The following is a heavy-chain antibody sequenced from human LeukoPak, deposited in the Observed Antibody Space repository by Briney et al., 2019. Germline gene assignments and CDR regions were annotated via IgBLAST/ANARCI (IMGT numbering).Heavy chain of an antibody. J-gene: IGHJ4*02. CDR1: GGSFSGYY. V-gene: IGHV4-34*01. D-gene: IGHD3-22*01. Sequence: PSETLSLTCAVYGGSFSGYYWSWIRQPPGKGLEGIGEINHSGSTNYNPSLKSRVTISVDTSKNQFSLKLSSVTAADTAVYYCARGLSWFYDSSGYPIKGYYFDYWGQGTLVTVSS. CDR2: INHSGST. CDR3: ARGLSWFYDSSGYPIKGYYFDY.